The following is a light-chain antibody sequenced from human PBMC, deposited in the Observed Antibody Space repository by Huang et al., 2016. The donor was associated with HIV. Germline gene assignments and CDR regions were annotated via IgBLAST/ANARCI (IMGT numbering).Light chain of an antibody. J-gene: IGKJ1*01. V-gene: IGKV1-5*03. Sequence: DIQLTQSPSTLSASVGDRLTTTCRASQNISSWLAWYQQKPGKAPKLLIYKISSLESGGPSRFRGSGSGTKFTLTSNSLQPDDIGTYYCQYGETFGQGSKVEVK. CDR3: QYGET. CDR2: KIS. CDR1: QNISSW.